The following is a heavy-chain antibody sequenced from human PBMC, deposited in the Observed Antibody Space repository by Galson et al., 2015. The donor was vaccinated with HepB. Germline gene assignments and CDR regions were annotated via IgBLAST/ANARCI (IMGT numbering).Heavy chain of an antibody. Sequence: SLRLSCAASGFTFSSYAMSWVRQAPGKGLEWVSAISGSGGSTYYADSVKGRFTISRDNSKNTLYLQMNSLRAEDTAVYYCAKDQKGFTIFGVDEFDYWGQGTLVTVSS. J-gene: IGHJ4*02. CDR3: AKDQKGFTIFGVDEFDY. CDR2: ISGSGGST. V-gene: IGHV3-23*01. D-gene: IGHD3-3*01. CDR1: GFTFSSYA.